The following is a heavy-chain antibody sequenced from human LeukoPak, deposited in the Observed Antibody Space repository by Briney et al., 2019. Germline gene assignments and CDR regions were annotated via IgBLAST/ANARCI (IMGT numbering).Heavy chain of an antibody. D-gene: IGHD5-12*01. V-gene: IGHV3-23*01. J-gene: IGHJ4*02. CDR2: ISDTGSTI. Sequence: GGSLRLSCAASGFTFSSYELYWVRQAPGKGLEWVSYISDTGSTIYYADSVKGRFTISRDNSKNTLYLQMNSLRAEDTAVYYCAKEGLYSGYGYWGQGTLVTVSS. CDR1: GFTFSSYE. CDR3: AKEGLYSGYGY.